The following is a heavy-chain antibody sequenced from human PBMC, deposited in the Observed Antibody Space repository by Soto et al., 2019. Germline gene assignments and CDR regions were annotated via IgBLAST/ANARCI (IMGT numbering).Heavy chain of an antibody. CDR3: ARGRPDDYGDPDYFDY. Sequence: QVQLQESGPGLVKPSQTLSLTCNVSGVSISSGGYYWSWIRQHPAKGLEWIGHIYYSGGTYYNPSLKSRVTRSVDTSKNQFSLKLSSVTAADTAVYYCARGRPDDYGDPDYFDYWGQGALVTVSS. D-gene: IGHD4-17*01. CDR2: IYYSGGT. V-gene: IGHV4-31*03. J-gene: IGHJ4*02. CDR1: GVSISSGGYY.